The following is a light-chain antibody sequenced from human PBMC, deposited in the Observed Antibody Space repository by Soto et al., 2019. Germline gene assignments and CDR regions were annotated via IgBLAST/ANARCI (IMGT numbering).Light chain of an antibody. CDR2: DAS. CDR3: QQYDIWHPYT. V-gene: IGKV3-15*01. CDR1: QNIRSS. Sequence: EVVMTQSPASLSASPGKMVTLSCRASQNIRSSLAWYQQRPAQPPRLPIYDASTRATGIPPSFSGGGSATEFTVPISSLQSADFATYYCQQYDIWHPYTFGQGTKVDIK. J-gene: IGKJ2*01.